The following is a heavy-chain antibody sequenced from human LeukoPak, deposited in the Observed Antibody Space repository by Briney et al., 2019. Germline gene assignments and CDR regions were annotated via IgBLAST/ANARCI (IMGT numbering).Heavy chain of an antibody. D-gene: IGHD2-15*01. Sequence: ASVKVSCKASGGTFSSYAISWVRQAPGQGLEWMGGIIPIFGTANYAQKFQGRVTITADKSTSTAYMELSSLRSEDTAVYYCARGLYCSGGSCYPTLFDYWGQGTLVTVSS. CDR1: GGTFSSYA. V-gene: IGHV1-69*06. CDR2: IIPIFGTA. CDR3: ARGLYCSGGSCYPTLFDY. J-gene: IGHJ4*02.